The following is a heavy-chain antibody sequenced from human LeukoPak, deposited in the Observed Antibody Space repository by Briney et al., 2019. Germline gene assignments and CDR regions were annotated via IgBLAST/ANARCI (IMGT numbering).Heavy chain of an antibody. CDR1: GFTLSTNA. V-gene: IGHV3-23*01. CDR3: ARAYCGGDCYNYDAFDI. J-gene: IGHJ3*02. Sequence: GGSLRLSCLTSGFTLSTNAMSWVRQAPGKGLEWISGISGSGASTYYADSVKGRFTITRDNSKNTLYLQMNSLRAEDTAVYYCARAYCGGDCYNYDAFDIWGQGTMVTVSS. CDR2: ISGSGAST. D-gene: IGHD2-21*02.